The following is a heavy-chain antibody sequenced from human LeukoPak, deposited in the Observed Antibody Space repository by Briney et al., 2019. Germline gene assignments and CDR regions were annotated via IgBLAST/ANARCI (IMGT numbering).Heavy chain of an antibody. Sequence: PGGSLRLSCAASGFTFDDYGMGWVRQAPGKGLEWVSGINWNGGSTGYADFVKGRFTISRDNAKNSLYLQMNSLRAEDTALYYCARDLVYYDYVWGSYRRGAPFDYWGQGTLVTVSS. CDR3: ARDLVYYDYVWGSYRRGAPFDY. V-gene: IGHV3-20*04. CDR2: INWNGGST. J-gene: IGHJ4*02. D-gene: IGHD3-16*02. CDR1: GFTFDDYG.